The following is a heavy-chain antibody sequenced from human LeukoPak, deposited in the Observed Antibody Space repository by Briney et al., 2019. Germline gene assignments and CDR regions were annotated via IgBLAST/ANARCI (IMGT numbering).Heavy chain of an antibody. CDR2: ISGSGGTT. D-gene: IGHD5-24*01. Sequence: PGGSLRLSCVASGFTFSNYAMTWVRQAPGKGLEWVSTISGSGGTTNYADSVKGRFTISRDSSKSTLYLQVNGLRAEDTAVYFCAKGGPQFFDYWGQGSLVTVSS. CDR3: AKGGPQFFDY. CDR1: GFTFSNYA. J-gene: IGHJ4*02. V-gene: IGHV3-23*01.